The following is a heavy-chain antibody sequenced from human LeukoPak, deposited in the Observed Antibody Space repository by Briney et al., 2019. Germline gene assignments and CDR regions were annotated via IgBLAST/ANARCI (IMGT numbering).Heavy chain of an antibody. Sequence: GGSLRLSCAASGLTFRSSAMHWVRQAPGKGLEWVAVISYDGSNAYSADSVKGRFTISRDNSKNTLYLQMNSLRGEDTAVYYCARDRFSSGAAYFDDWGQGTLVTVSS. CDR2: ISYDGSNA. D-gene: IGHD6-19*01. V-gene: IGHV3-30-3*01. CDR1: GLTFRSSA. CDR3: ARDRFSSGAAYFDD. J-gene: IGHJ4*02.